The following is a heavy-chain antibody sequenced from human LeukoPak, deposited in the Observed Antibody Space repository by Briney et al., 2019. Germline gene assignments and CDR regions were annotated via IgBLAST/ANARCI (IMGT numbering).Heavy chain of an antibody. CDR2: ISSSGSTI. CDR3: ARVRYDSSGYRGYDY. CDR1: GFTFSDYY. D-gene: IGHD3-22*01. Sequence: GGSLRLSCAASGFTFSDYYMSWIRQAPGKGLEWVSYISSSGSTIYYADSVKGRFTISRDNAKKSLHLQMNSLRAGDTDVYYCARVRYDSSGYRGYDYWGQGTLVTVSS. V-gene: IGHV3-11*04. J-gene: IGHJ4*02.